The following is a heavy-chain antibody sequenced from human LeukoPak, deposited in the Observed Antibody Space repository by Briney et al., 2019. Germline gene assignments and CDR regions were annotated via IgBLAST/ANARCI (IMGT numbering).Heavy chain of an antibody. J-gene: IGHJ4*02. Sequence: SQTLSLTCTVSGGSISSGSYYWSWIRQPAGKGLEWIGRIYTSGSTNYNPSLKSRVTISVDTSKNQFSLKLSSVTAADTAVYYCARLSMVRGVKDYRGQGTLVTVSS. V-gene: IGHV4-61*02. CDR3: ARLSMVRGVKDY. D-gene: IGHD3-10*01. CDR2: IYTSGST. CDR1: GGSISSGSYY.